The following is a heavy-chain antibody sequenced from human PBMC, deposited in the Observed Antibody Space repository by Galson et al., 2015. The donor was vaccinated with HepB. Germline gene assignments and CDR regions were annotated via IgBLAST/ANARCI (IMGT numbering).Heavy chain of an antibody. D-gene: IGHD3-22*01. CDR1: GFSFSTYC. J-gene: IGHJ4*02. CDR3: ARDETYYFGRSGLIDY. V-gene: IGHV3-33*01. Sequence: SLRLSCAASGFSFSTYCMHWVRQAPGKGLEWVAVIWYDENKKYYADSVKGRFTISRDKSKNTLSFHLNSLRVGDTAVYYCARDETYYFGRSGLIDYWGQGTLVTVSS. CDR2: IWYDENKK.